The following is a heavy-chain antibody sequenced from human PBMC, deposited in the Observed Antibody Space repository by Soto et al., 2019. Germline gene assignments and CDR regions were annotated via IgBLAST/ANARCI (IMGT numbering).Heavy chain of an antibody. Sequence: GGSLRLSCASSGFTFSSYWMSWVRQAPGKGLEWVANIKEDGSEKNYVDSVKGQFTISRDNAKNSLYLQMNSLRAEDTAVYYCARERYYYGSGDYWGQGTLVTVSS. CDR3: ARERYYYGSGDY. D-gene: IGHD3-10*01. V-gene: IGHV3-7*01. CDR2: IKEDGSEK. CDR1: GFTFSSYW. J-gene: IGHJ4*02.